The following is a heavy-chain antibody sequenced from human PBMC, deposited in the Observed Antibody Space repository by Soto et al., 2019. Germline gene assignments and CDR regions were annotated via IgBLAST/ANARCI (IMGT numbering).Heavy chain of an antibody. CDR1: GFTFSSYG. J-gene: IGHJ6*02. CDR3: AKDRRGIKYYYYYGMDV. V-gene: IGHV3-30*18. Sequence: QVQLVESGGGVVQPGRSLRLSCAASGFTFSSYGMHWVRQAPGKGLEWVAVISYDGSNKYYADSVKGRFTISRDNSKNPXYLQMNSLRAEDTAVYYCAKDRRGIKYYYYYGMDVWGQGTTVTVSS. CDR2: ISYDGSNK. D-gene: IGHD6-25*01.